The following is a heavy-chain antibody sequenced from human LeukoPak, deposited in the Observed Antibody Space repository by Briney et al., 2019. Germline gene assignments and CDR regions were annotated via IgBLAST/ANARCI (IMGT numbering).Heavy chain of an antibody. Sequence: SETLSLTCTVSGDSISGYYWSWIRQPPGKGLEWIGEINHSGSTNYNPSLKSRVTISVDTSKNQFSLKLSSVTAADTAVYYCARVRKAAAGRGGFDYWGQGTLVTVSS. J-gene: IGHJ4*02. D-gene: IGHD6-13*01. CDR2: INHSGST. V-gene: IGHV4-34*01. CDR1: GDSISGYY. CDR3: ARVRKAAAGRGGFDY.